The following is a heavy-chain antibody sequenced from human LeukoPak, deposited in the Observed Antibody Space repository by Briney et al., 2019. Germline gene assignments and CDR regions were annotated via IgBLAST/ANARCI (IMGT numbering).Heavy chain of an antibody. D-gene: IGHD3-22*01. CDR3: AKSPTYYYDSSGYFRDY. V-gene: IGHV3-23*01. J-gene: IGHJ4*02. CDR2: ISGSGGST. Sequence: GGSLRLSCAASGFTFSSYAMSWVRQAPGKGLEWVSAISGSGGSTYYADSVKGRFTISRENSKNTLYMQMNSLRAEDTAVYYCAKSPTYYYDSSGYFRDYWGQGTLVTVSS. CDR1: GFTFSSYA.